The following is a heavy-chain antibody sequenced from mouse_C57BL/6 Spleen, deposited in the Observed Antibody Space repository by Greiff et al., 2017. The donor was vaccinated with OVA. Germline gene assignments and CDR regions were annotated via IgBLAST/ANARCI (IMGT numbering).Heavy chain of an antibody. D-gene: IGHD1-1*01. CDR1: GFTFSDYY. CDR3: ARRYYGSSYDAMDY. CDR2: ISNGGGST. J-gene: IGHJ4*01. V-gene: IGHV5-12*01. Sequence: EVKLVESGGGLVQPGGSLKLSCAASGFTFSDYYMYWVRQTPEKRLEWVAYISNGGGSTYYPDTVKGRFTISRANAKNTLYLQMSRLKSEDTAMYYCARRYYGSSYDAMDYWGQGTSVTVSS.